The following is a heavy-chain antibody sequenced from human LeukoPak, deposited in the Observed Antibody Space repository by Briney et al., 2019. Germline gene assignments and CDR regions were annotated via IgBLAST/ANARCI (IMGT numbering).Heavy chain of an antibody. Sequence: GRTLRLSCAASGFTFSSYWMHWVRQAPGKGLVWVSRINSDGSSTIYADSRKGRFTIARDNAKNTLYLQMNSLRAEDTAVYYCARESMTTVTNDAFDIWGQGTMVTVSS. CDR2: INSDGSST. D-gene: IGHD4-17*01. V-gene: IGHV3-74*01. J-gene: IGHJ3*02. CDR1: GFTFSSYW. CDR3: ARESMTTVTNDAFDI.